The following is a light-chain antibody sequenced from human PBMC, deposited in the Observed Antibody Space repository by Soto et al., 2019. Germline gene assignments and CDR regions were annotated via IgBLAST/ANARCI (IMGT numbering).Light chain of an antibody. Sequence: EIVLTQSPGTLSLSPGERATLSCRASQSVSTTYLGWYQQKPGQAPRLLIYGASSRATGIPDRFSGSASGTDFTLTISRLEPEDFAVYYCQQYGSSPWTFGQGTKVEIK. CDR3: QQYGSSPWT. J-gene: IGKJ1*01. CDR2: GAS. CDR1: QSVSTTY. V-gene: IGKV3-20*01.